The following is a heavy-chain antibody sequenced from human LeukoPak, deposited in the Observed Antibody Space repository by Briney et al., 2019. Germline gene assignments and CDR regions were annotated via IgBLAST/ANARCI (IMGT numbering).Heavy chain of an antibody. J-gene: IGHJ4*02. V-gene: IGHV3-23*03. CDR2: IYSDNT. CDR3: AKDLGWIHFAY. D-gene: IGHD5-18*01. Sequence: PGGSLRLSCAASGFTFSSYAMSWVRQAPGKGLEWVSFIYSDNTHYSDSVKGRFTISRDNSKNTLYLQMNSLRAEDTAVYSCAKDLGWIHFAYWGQGTLVTVSS. CDR1: GFTFSSYA.